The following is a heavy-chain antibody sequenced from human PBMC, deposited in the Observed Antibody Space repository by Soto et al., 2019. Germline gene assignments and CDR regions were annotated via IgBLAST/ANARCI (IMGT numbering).Heavy chain of an antibody. CDR2: ISYDGTNK. CDR3: ARDEQFALDY. J-gene: IGHJ4*02. CDR1: GFTFSSYA. V-gene: IGHV3-30-3*01. D-gene: IGHD6-6*01. Sequence: QVQLVESGGGVVQPGRSLRLSCAASGFTFSSYAMHWVRQAPGKGLEWVAVISYDGTNKYYADSVKGRFTISRDNSKDMLYLQMNSLRAEDTAVYYCARDEQFALDYWGQGTLVTVSS.